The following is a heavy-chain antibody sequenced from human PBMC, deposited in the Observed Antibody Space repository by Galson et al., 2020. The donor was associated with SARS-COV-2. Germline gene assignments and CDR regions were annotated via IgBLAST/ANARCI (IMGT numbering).Heavy chain of an antibody. J-gene: IGHJ6*04. Sequence: SQTLSLTCAVYGGSFSGYYWCWIRQPPGKGLEWIGEINHSGSTNYNPSLTSRVTISVETSKNQLSLKLSSVTAADTAVYSCARGGGRAEDDYYYARGDGDKGTTFTVSS. V-gene: IGHV4-34*01. CDR3: ARGGGRAEDDYYYARGD. CDR2: INHSGST. CDR1: GGSFSGYY. D-gene: IGHD6-13*01.